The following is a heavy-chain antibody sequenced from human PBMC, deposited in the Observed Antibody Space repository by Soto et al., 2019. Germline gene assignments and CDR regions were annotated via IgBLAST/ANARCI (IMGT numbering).Heavy chain of an antibody. CDR1: GFIFSNNG. Sequence: QVQLVESGGGVVQPGRSLRLSCVGSGFIFSNNGMHWVRQAPGKGLEWVAFMSYDGSEKFYGDSVKGRFTISRDNSERTLYLHMSSLRGDDTAVYYCAIVRVKDSALEHWGQGTQVTVSS. V-gene: IGHV3-30*03. D-gene: IGHD3-10*02. J-gene: IGHJ4*02. CDR2: MSYDGSEK. CDR3: AIVRVKDSALEH.